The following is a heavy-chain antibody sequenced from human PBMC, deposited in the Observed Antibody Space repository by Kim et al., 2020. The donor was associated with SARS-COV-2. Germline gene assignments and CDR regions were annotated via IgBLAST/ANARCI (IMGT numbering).Heavy chain of an antibody. Sequence: SETLSLTCTFSVGSISSGGCDWVWIVHVPCMGRVWMIIRYVISSFDDNPSLKSRVTKSVDTSKNQFSLKLSSVTAADTAVYYCARGSSGYYYGIENWGQGHLVTVSS. V-gene: IGHV4-39*07. CDR1: VGSISSGGCD. CDR2: RYVISSF. CDR3: ARGSSGYYYGIEN. J-gene: IGHJ4*02. D-gene: IGHD3-22*01.